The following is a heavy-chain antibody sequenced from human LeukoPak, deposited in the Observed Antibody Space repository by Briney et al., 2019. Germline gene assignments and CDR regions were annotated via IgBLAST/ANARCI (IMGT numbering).Heavy chain of an antibody. CDR1: GFTFSSYG. D-gene: IGHD6-19*01. J-gene: IGHJ4*02. CDR3: ANGIRHKSGWLADY. V-gene: IGHV3-30*18. CDR2: ISYDGSKK. Sequence: GGSLRLSCAASGFTFSSYGMHWVRQAPGKGVEGGAGISYDGSKKYYADSVKGRFTISRNNSKNTLYLQMNSLRAEDTAVYYCANGIRHKSGWLADYWGQGTLVTVSS.